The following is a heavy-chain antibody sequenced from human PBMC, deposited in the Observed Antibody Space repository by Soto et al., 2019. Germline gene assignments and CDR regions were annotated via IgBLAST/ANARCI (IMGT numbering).Heavy chain of an antibody. Sequence: GGSLRLSCAASGFTFSSYWMSWVRQAPGTGLQWVANIKQDGSAKYYVDSVEGRFTISRDNAKNSMYLQMSSLRVEDTALYYCARDYCSGGSCYYFDYWGQGTLVTVSS. CDR3: ARDYCSGGSCYYFDY. CDR2: IKQDGSAK. D-gene: IGHD2-15*01. J-gene: IGHJ4*02. CDR1: GFTFSSYW. V-gene: IGHV3-7*01.